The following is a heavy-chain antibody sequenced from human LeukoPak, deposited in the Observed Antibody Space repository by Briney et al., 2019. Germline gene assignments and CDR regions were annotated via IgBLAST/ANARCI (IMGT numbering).Heavy chain of an antibody. Sequence: PSETLSLTCTVSGYSISSGYYWGWIRQSPGKGLEWIGSIYHSGSTKYIPSLRSRVSISVDTSKNQFSLRLTSVTVADTAVYYCARDWSLDAYNRFDLWGQGALVIVSS. CDR2: IYHSGST. CDR3: ARDWSLDAYNRFDL. J-gene: IGHJ5*02. CDR1: GYSISSGYY. V-gene: IGHV4-38-2*02. D-gene: IGHD1-1*01.